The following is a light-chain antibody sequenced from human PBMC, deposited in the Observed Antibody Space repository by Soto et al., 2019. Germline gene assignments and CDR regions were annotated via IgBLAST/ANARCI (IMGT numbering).Light chain of an antibody. J-gene: IGLJ3*02. CDR2: DVS. Sequence: QSALTQPASVSGSPGQSITISCTGTSSDVGGYNYVSWYQQHPGKAPKVMIYDVSNRPSWVSNRFSGSKSGNTASLTISGPQAEDEADYYCSSYTSSSTVVFGGGTKLTVL. V-gene: IGLV2-14*01. CDR3: SSYTSSSTVV. CDR1: SSDVGGYNY.